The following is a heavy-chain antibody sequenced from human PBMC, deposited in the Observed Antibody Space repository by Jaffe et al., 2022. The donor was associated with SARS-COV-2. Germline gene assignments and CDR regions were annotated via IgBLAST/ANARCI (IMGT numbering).Heavy chain of an antibody. Sequence: QVQLVQSGAEVKKPGASVKVSCKASGYTFTGNYIHWVRQAPGQGLEWMGWITPNRGDTNLAQRFQGRVIMTRDTSISTAYMELSSLTSDDTAVYYCARAGGIYDNSGPNDYWGQGTLLTVSS. CDR1: GYTFTGNY. D-gene: IGHD3-22*01. CDR3: ARAGGIYDNSGPNDY. V-gene: IGHV1-2*02. CDR2: ITPNRGDT. J-gene: IGHJ4*02.